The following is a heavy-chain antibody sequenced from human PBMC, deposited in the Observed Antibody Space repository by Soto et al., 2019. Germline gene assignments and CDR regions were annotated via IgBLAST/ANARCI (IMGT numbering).Heavy chain of an antibody. Sequence: GGSLRLSCEASGFTFSNYAMSWGRQAPGKGLEWVSVISGSGATTYYADSVKGRFTISRDNSKNTLYLQMNSLRAEDTAVYYCAKDYYGSGSYYKVFDYWGQGTLVTVSS. CDR3: AKDYYGSGSYYKVFDY. V-gene: IGHV3-23*01. CDR2: ISGSGATT. D-gene: IGHD3-10*01. CDR1: GFTFSNYA. J-gene: IGHJ4*02.